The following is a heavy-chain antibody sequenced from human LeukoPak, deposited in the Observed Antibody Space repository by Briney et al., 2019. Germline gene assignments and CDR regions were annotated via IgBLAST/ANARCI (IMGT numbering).Heavy chain of an antibody. Sequence: GGSLRPSCAASGFTFSSYVMSWVRQAPGKGLEWVSSISASGSSTYYADSVKGRFTITRDNSKSTLYLQMTSLRAEDTALYYCAKDRAGKGTPDYWGQGTLVTVSS. CDR1: GFTFSSYV. CDR2: ISASGSST. D-gene: IGHD1-14*01. CDR3: AKDRAGKGTPDY. J-gene: IGHJ4*02. V-gene: IGHV3-23*01.